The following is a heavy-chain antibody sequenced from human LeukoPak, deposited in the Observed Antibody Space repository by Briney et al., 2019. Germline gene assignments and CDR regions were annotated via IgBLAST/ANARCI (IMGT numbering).Heavy chain of an antibody. D-gene: IGHD2-15*01. CDR3: AKGRMYCSGGSCYYSWFDP. V-gene: IGHV3-23*01. J-gene: IGHJ5*02. CDR1: GFTISSYA. CDR2: ISGSGGST. Sequence: GGSLRLSCAASGFTISSYAMSWVRQAPGKGREWVSAISGSGGSTYYADSVKGRFTISRDNSKNTLYLQMNSLRAEDTAVYYCAKGRMYCSGGSCYYSWFDPWGQGTLVTVSS.